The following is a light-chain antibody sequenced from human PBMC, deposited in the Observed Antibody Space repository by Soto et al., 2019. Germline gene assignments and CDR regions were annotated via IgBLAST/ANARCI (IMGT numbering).Light chain of an antibody. CDR1: SRDVGGSNY. V-gene: IGLV2-14*01. CDR2: KVS. CDR3: TSSTTDSLYV. Sequence: QSALTQPASVSGYPGQSITISCTGTSRDVGGSNYVSWYQQYPGKVPKLLINKVSNRPSGVSNRFSGSKSAYTASLTISGLQAEDEADYFCTSSTTDSLYVFGTGTKLTVL. J-gene: IGLJ1*01.